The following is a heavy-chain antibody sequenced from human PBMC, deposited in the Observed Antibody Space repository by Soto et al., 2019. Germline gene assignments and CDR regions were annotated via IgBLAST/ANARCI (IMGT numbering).Heavy chain of an antibody. D-gene: IGHD1-26*01. V-gene: IGHV1-69*13. CDR1: GGTFSSYA. J-gene: IGHJ6*02. CDR2: IIPIFGTA. CDR3: ARDEARVGATAGYYYGMDV. Sequence: VASVKVSCKASGGTFSSYAISWVRQAPGQGLEWMGGIIPIFGTANYAQKFQGRVTITADESTSTAYMELSSLRSEDTAVYYCARDEARVGATAGYYYGMDVWGQGTTVTVS.